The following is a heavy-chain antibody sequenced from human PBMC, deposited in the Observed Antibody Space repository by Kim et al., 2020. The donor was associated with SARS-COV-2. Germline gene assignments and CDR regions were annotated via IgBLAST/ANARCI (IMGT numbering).Heavy chain of an antibody. J-gene: IGHJ4*02. Sequence: SETLSLTCTVSGGSISSSTYYWGWIRQPPGKGLEWIGSIYYSGSTYYNPSLKSRVTISVDTSKNQFSLKLSSVTAADTAMHYCARQGDGYNLHFDYWGQGTLVTVSS. CDR3: ARQGDGYNLHFDY. V-gene: IGHV4-39*01. CDR2: IYYSGST. CDR1: GGSISSSTYY. D-gene: IGHD5-12*01.